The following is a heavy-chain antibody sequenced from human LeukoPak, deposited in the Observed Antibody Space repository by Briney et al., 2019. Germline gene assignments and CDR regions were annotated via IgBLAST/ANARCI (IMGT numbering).Heavy chain of an antibody. CDR3: AIGYCSSTSCRGFDP. CDR1: GYTFTSYY. D-gene: IGHD2-2*01. V-gene: IGHV1-46*01. J-gene: IGHJ5*02. CDR2: INPSGGSS. Sequence: GASVKVSCKASGYTFTSYYMHWVRQAPGQGLEWMGVINPSGGSSSYAQKFQGRVTITRDTSTTTVYMVLSSLRSEDTAMYYCAIGYCSSTSCRGFDPWGQGTLVTVSS.